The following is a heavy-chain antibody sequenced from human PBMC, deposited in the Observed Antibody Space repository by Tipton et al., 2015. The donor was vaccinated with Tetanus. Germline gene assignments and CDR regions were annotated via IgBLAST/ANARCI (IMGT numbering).Heavy chain of an antibody. D-gene: IGHD3-16*01. CDR2: IYYTGAT. CDR1: GASITTYH. J-gene: IGHJ6*02. V-gene: IGHV4-59*01. CDR3: EGDDYYETSLRDYYGEEV. Sequence: TLSLTCTVSGASITTYHWSWLRQTLGRGLEWIGHIYYTGATSYNSSLQSRVTLSIDTSKNQFSLKMTSVTAADTAVYFCEGDDYYETSLRDYYGEEVWGQGTTVPVSS.